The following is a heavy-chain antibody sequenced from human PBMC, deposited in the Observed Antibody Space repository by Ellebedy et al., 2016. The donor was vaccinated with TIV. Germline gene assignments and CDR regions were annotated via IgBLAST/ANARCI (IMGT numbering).Heavy chain of an antibody. D-gene: IGHD2-2*01. CDR3: ARIYAPGYFDY. V-gene: IGHV3-7*01. J-gene: IGHJ4*02. Sequence: GESLKISCTTSGFTFGDYAMSWLRQAPGRGLEWVAYINQGGIQKDFLDSVRDRFTISRDNAKNSVFLQMNSLRVEDTAVYYCARIYAPGYFDYWGQGTLVTVSP. CDR1: GFTFGDYA. CDR2: INQGGIQK.